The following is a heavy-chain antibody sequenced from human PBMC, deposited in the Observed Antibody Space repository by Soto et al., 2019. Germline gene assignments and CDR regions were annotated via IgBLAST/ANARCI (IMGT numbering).Heavy chain of an antibody. CDR1: GGTFSSYT. V-gene: IGHV1-69*08. CDR3: ARDRTGGDAFDI. J-gene: IGHJ3*02. CDR2: IIPILGIA. Sequence: QVQLVQSGAEVKKPGSSVKVSCKASGGTFSSYTISWVRQAPGQGLEWMGRIIPILGIANYAQKLQGRVTITADNSTSTAYMELSSLRSEDTAVYYCARDRTGGDAFDIWGQGTMVTVSS. D-gene: IGHD2-15*01.